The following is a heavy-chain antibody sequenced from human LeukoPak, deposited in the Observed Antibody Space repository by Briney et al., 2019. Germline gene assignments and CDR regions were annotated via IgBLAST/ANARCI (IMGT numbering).Heavy chain of an antibody. V-gene: IGHV4-59*08. CDR2: IHYSGSA. Sequence: SETLSLTCTVSGGSITSYYWSWMRQPPGNGLEWIGYIHYSGSANYNPSLKSRVTISVDTSKNQCSLKLSSVTAADTAVYYCARHEKLGQFDYWGQGTLVTVSS. J-gene: IGHJ4*02. CDR3: ARHEKLGQFDY. D-gene: IGHD3-10*01. CDR1: GGSITSYY.